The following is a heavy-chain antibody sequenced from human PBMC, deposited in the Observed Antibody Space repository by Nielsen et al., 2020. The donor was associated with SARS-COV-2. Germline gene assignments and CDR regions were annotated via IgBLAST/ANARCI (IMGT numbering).Heavy chain of an antibody. V-gene: IGHV3-53*01. CDR1: GFTVSSNY. Sequence: GESLKISCAASGFTVSSNYMSWVRQAPGKGLEWVSVIYSGGSTYYADSVKRRFTISRDNSKNTLYLQMNSLRAEDTAVYYCASPGAAAGIDYWGQGTLVTVSS. CDR2: IYSGGST. D-gene: IGHD6-13*01. CDR3: ASPGAAAGIDY. J-gene: IGHJ4*02.